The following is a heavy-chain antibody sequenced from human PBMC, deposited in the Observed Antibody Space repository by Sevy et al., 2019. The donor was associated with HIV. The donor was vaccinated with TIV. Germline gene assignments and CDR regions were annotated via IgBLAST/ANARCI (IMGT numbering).Heavy chain of an antibody. Sequence: GGSLRLSCAASGFTFSSYAMSWVRQAPGKGLEWVSAITDRGGDTYYTDSVKGRFTISRDKSKNTVSLQMNCLRAEDTAMYYCVREGPYGDSSFDYWGQGTQVTVSS. V-gene: IGHV3-23*01. CDR3: VREGPYGDSSFDY. CDR1: GFTFSSYA. CDR2: ITDRGGDT. J-gene: IGHJ4*02. D-gene: IGHD4-17*01.